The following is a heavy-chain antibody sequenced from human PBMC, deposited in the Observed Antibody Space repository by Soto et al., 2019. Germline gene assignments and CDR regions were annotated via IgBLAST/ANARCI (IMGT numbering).Heavy chain of an antibody. CDR3: ARGSKWLRARDGYYYYYYMDV. V-gene: IGHV1-8*01. Sequence: GTSVKVSCKASGYSFNSYDINWVRQATGQGLEWMGWMNPNSGNTGYAEKFQGRVTMTRNTSISTVYMELSSLRSEDTAVYYCARGSKWLRARDGYYYYYYMDVWGKGTTVTVSS. D-gene: IGHD5-12*01. J-gene: IGHJ6*03. CDR1: GYSFNSYD. CDR2: MNPNSGNT.